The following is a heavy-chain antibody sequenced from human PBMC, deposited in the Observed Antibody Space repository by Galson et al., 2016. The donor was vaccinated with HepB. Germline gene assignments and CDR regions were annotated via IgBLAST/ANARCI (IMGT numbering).Heavy chain of an antibody. CDR3: ARALIGATPRFDS. CDR2: IHYSGNT. Sequence: TLSLTCNFSSGSISSGGYYWSWIRQHPGKGLEWIGYIHYSGNTYYNPSLKSRVTISVDTSENQFSLKLSSVTAADTAVYYCARALIGATPRFDSWGQGTLVTVSS. V-gene: IGHV4-31*03. D-gene: IGHD1-26*01. CDR1: SGSISSGGYY. J-gene: IGHJ4*02.